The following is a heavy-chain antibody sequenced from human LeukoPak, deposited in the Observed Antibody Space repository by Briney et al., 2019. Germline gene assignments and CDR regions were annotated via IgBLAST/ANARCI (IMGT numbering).Heavy chain of an antibody. CDR2: IYYSGST. Sequence: SETLSLTCTVSGGSISSGDYYWSWIRQPPGKGLEWIGYIYYSGSTYYNPSLKSRVTISVDTSKNQFSLKLSSVTAADTAVYYCARTSLYYYDSSLNGLDYWGQGTLVTVSS. J-gene: IGHJ4*02. D-gene: IGHD3-22*01. V-gene: IGHV4-30-4*01. CDR3: ARTSLYYYDSSLNGLDY. CDR1: GGSISSGDYY.